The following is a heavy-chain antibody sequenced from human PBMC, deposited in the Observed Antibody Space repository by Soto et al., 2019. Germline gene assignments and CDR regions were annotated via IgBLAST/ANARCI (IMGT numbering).Heavy chain of an antibody. CDR3: AEFIAVDG. V-gene: IGHV3-30-3*01. CDR1: VFTFSSYA. J-gene: IGHJ4*02. D-gene: IGHD6-19*01. Sequence: PWWSLRLSCSASVFTFSSYAMHWVRQAPGKGLEWVAVISYDGSNKYYADSVKGRFTISRDNSKNTLYLQMNSLRAEDTAVYYCAEFIAVDGWGQGTLVTVSS. CDR2: ISYDGSNK.